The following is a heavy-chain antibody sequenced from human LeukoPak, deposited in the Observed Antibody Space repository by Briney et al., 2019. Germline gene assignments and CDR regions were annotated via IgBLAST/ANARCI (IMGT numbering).Heavy chain of an antibody. CDR3: AREGTVADSYNWFDP. Sequence: SETLSLTCTVSGYSISSGYYWGWIRQPPGKGLEWIGSIYHSGSTYYNPSLKSRVTMSLDTSKNQFSLKLSSVTAADTAVYYCAREGTVADSYNWFDPWGQGTLVTVSS. CDR2: IYHSGST. D-gene: IGHD6-19*01. J-gene: IGHJ5*02. CDR1: GYSISSGYY. V-gene: IGHV4-38-2*02.